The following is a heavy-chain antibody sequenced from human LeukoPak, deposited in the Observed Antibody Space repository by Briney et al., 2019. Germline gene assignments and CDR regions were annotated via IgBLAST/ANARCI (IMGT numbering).Heavy chain of an antibody. J-gene: IGHJ6*02. CDR2: KYYSGNS. Sequence: SETLSLTCTVSGGSISSSSYYWGWIRQPPGKGLELIGSKYYSGNSYYNPSLKSRASISVDTSKNQFSLKLSSVTAADTAAYYCARLYYYYGMDVWGQGTTVTVSS. CDR3: ARLYYYYGMDV. V-gene: IGHV4-39*01. CDR1: GGSISSSSYY.